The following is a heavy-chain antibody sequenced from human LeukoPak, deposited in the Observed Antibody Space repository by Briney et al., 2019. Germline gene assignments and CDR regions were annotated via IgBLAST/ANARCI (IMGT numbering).Heavy chain of an antibody. CDR3: ARDNSVYDAFDI. V-gene: IGHV3-21*01. Sequence: PGGSLRLSCAASGFTFSSYSMNWVRQAPGKGLEWVSSISSSSSYIYYADSVKGRFTISRDNAKNSLYLQMNSLRAEDTAVYYCARDNSVYDAFDIWGQGTMVTVSS. CDR2: ISSSSSYI. D-gene: IGHD3-16*01. J-gene: IGHJ3*02. CDR1: GFTFSSYS.